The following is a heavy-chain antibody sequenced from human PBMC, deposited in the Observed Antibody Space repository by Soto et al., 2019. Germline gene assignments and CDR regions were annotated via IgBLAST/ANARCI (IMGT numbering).Heavy chain of an antibody. Sequence: QVQLQESGPGLVKPSETLSLTCTVSGGSIRNYYWSWIRPRPGKGLEWIGFIYYSGNTNYNLSLKSRVTISVGTSKTQFSLKMTSVTAADTAVYYCAVTTATEYFHYWGQGTLVTVSS. J-gene: IGHJ1*01. CDR3: AVTTATEYFHY. CDR2: IYYSGNT. D-gene: IGHD1-1*01. CDR1: GGSIRNYY. V-gene: IGHV4-59*01.